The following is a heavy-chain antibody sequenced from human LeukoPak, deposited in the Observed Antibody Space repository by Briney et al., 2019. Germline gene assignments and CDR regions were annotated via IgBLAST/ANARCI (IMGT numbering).Heavy chain of an antibody. D-gene: IGHD1-14*01. J-gene: IGHJ3*02. CDR1: GGSISNDNYY. Sequence: PSETLSLTCTVSGGSISNDNYYWGWIRQPPGKGLEWIGSIYYSGSTYYNPSLKSRVTISVDTSKNQFSLKLSSVTAADTAVCYCAKQKRSTVYDAFDIWGQGTMVTVSS. CDR2: IYYSGST. CDR3: AKQKRSTVYDAFDI. V-gene: IGHV4-39*07.